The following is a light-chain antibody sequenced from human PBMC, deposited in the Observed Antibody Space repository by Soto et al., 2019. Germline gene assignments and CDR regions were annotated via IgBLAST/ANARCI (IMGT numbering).Light chain of an antibody. V-gene: IGLV2-23*02. Sequence: QSVLAQPASMSGSPGQSITISCAGTSSDVGNYGLVSWYQHHPGRAPKLIIYDVTNRPSGISNRFSGSKSGDTASLTISGLQAEDEADYYCCSYAGSLTYVFGTGTKLTVL. CDR2: DVT. J-gene: IGLJ1*01. CDR3: CSYAGSLTYV. CDR1: SSDVGNYGL.